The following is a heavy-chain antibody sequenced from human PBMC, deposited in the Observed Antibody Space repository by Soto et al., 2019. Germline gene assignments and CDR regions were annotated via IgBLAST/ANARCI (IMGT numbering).Heavy chain of an antibody. CDR2: IIPLFGTI. CDR3: ASMLGPRYYDSERSSHRFDY. D-gene: IGHD3-22*01. Sequence: ASVKVSCKASGDTFSSYRLSWVRQAPGQGLEWMGEIIPLFGTIKYAQKFQGRVTITADESTNTVYMELSSLRSEDTAVYYCASMLGPRYYDSERSSHRFDYWG. V-gene: IGHV1-69*13. CDR1: GDTFSSYR. J-gene: IGHJ4*01.